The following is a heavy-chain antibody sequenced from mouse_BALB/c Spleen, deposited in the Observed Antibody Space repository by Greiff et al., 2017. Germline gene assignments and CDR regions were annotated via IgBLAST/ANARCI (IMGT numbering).Heavy chain of an antibody. CDR3: ARWDTTGVAHFDY. CDR1: GYSITSGYS. V-gene: IGHV3-1*02. J-gene: IGHJ2*01. D-gene: IGHD1-1*01. Sequence: DVKLQESGPDLVKPSQSLSLTCTVTGYSITSGYSWHWLRQFPGNKLEWMGYIHYSGSTNYNPSLKSRISITRDTSKNQFFMQLNSVTTEDTATYYCARWDTTGVAHFDYWGQGTTLTVSS. CDR2: IHYSGST.